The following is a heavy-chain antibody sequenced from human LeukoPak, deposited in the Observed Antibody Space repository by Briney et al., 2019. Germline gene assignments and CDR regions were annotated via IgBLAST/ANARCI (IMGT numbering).Heavy chain of an antibody. CDR3: AKNRTPIPRTNWFDP. Sequence: PGRSLRLSCAASGFTFSRYGMHWVRQAPGKGLEWVAVISYDGSNKYYADSVKGRFTISRDNSKNTLYLQMNSLRAEDTAVYYCAKNRTPIPRTNWFDPWGQGTLVTVSS. J-gene: IGHJ5*02. CDR1: GFTFSRYG. CDR2: ISYDGSNK. D-gene: IGHD4-23*01. V-gene: IGHV3-30*18.